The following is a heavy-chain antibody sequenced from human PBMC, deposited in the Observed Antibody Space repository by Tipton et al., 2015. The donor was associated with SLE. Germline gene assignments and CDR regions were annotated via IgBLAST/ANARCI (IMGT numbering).Heavy chain of an antibody. J-gene: IGHJ5*02. D-gene: IGHD6-13*01. CDR3: ARGSGVAAAGS. CDR1: GGSFSGYY. CDR2: INHSGST. V-gene: IGHV4-34*01. Sequence: TLSLTCAVYGGSFSGYYWSWIRQPPGKGLEWIGEINHSGSTNYNPSLKSRVTISVDTSKNQFSLKLSSVTAADTAVYYCARGSGVAAAGSWGQGTLVTVSS.